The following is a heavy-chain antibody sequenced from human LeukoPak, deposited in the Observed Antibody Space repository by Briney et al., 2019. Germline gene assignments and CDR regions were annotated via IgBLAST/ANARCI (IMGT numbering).Heavy chain of an antibody. CDR2: ITSSSTYI. V-gene: IGHV3-21*01. CDR1: GFTFSSYS. D-gene: IGHD3-3*01. J-gene: IGHJ3*02. Sequence: GGSLRLSCAASGFTFSSYSMNWVRQAPGKRLEWVSSITSSSTYIYYADSVKGRFTISRDNAKNSLYLQMNSLRAEDTAVYYCARDKTYDDFWSGHDAFDIWGQGTMVTVSS. CDR3: ARDKTYDDFWSGHDAFDI.